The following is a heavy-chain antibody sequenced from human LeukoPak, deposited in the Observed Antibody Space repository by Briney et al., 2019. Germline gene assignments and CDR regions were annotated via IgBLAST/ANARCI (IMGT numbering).Heavy chain of an antibody. D-gene: IGHD5-12*01. V-gene: IGHV4-59*12. CDR2: IYYSGST. CDR3: AGGYSGYDITFDY. Sequence: PSETLSLTCTVSGCSISSYYWSWIRQPPGKGLEWIGYIYYSGSTNYNPSLKSRVTISVDTSKNQFSLKLSSVTAADTAVYYCAGGYSGYDITFDYWGQGTLVTVSS. J-gene: IGHJ4*02. CDR1: GCSISSYY.